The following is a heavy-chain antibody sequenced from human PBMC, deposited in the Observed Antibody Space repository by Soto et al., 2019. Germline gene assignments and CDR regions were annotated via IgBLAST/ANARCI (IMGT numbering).Heavy chain of an antibody. Sequence: EVQLVESGGGLVQPGGSLRVSCAASGFTFTSYWMSWVRQAPGKGLEWVANIKEDGSAKYYLDSVKGRFTISRDNAKNSLNLQMSSLRAEDTAVYYCAREDFYRFDYWGQGNLVTVSS. J-gene: IGHJ4*02. V-gene: IGHV3-7*01. CDR3: AREDFYRFDY. CDR2: IKEDGSAK. CDR1: GFTFTSYW.